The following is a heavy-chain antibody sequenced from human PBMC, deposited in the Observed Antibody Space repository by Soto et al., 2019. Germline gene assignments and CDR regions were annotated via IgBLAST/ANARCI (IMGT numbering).Heavy chain of an antibody. CDR1: GFTFSSYG. D-gene: IGHD2-8*01. CDR3: ARKQCTNGVCRYYYYGMDV. V-gene: IGHV3-33*01. CDR2: IWYDGSNK. Sequence: PGGSLRLSCAASGFTFSSYGMHWVRQAPGKGLEWVAVIWYDGSNKYYADSVKGRFTISRDNSKNTLYLQVNSLRAEDTAVYYCARKQCTNGVCRYYYYGMDVWAQGTTVTVS. J-gene: IGHJ6*02.